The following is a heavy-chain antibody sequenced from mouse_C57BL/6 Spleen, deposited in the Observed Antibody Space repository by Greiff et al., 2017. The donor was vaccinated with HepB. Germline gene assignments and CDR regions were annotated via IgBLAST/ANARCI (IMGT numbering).Heavy chain of an antibody. J-gene: IGHJ4*01. CDR3: ARDGDSSGPYYAMDY. Sequence: EVKLMESGGGLVKPGGSLKLSCAASGFTFSSYAMSWVRQTPEKRLEWVATISDGGSYTYYPDNVKGRFTISRDNAKNNLYLQMSHLKSEDTAMYYCARDGDSSGPYYAMDYWGQGTSVTVSS. V-gene: IGHV5-4*01. CDR1: GFTFSSYA. CDR2: ISDGGSYT. D-gene: IGHD3-2*02.